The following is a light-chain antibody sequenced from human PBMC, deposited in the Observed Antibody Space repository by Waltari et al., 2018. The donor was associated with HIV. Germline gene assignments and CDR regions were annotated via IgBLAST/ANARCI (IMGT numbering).Light chain of an antibody. V-gene: IGKV3-11*01. CDR1: QSVGDY. CDR3: QQHSTWPLIT. Sequence: IVLTYSPVTLPSFRGENATLSCRASQSVGDYLAWYQHKPGQSPRLLIYDASKRASGIPARFGGSGSGTDFTLTISSLDPEDFAVYYCQQHSTWPLITFGPGTTVDVK. CDR2: DAS. J-gene: IGKJ3*01.